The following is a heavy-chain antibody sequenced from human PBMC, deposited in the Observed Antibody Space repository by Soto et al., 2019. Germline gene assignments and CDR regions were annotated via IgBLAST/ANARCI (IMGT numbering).Heavy chain of an antibody. CDR2: IYYSGST. CDR1: GGSISSGGYY. Sequence: QVQLQESGPGLVKPSQTLSLTCTVSGGSISSGGYYWSWIRQHPGKGLEWIGYIYYSGSTYYNPSLKSRVTISVDTSKNQFSLKLSSVTAADTAVYYCARVKEEGGSSGWYLESFDYWGQGTLVTVSS. CDR3: ARVKEEGGSSGWYLESFDY. V-gene: IGHV4-31*03. D-gene: IGHD6-19*01. J-gene: IGHJ4*02.